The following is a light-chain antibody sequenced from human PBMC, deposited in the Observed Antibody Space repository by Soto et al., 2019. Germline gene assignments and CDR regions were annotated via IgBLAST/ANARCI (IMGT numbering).Light chain of an antibody. J-gene: IGLJ1*01. Sequence: QSALTQPPSASGSPGQSVTISCTGTSRDVGRYKYVSWYQQHPGEAPKLLIYEVSKRPSGVPGRFSGSKSGNTASLTVSGLQAEDEADYYCSSYAGNNNLVFGTGTKLTVL. CDR2: EVS. CDR1: SRDVGRYKY. V-gene: IGLV2-8*01. CDR3: SSYAGNNNLV.